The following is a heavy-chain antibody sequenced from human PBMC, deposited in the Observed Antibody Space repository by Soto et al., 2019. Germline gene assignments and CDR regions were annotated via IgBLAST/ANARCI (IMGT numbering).Heavy chain of an antibody. D-gene: IGHD3-16*01. CDR1: AYTFTNHG. Sequence: DALKVCCKSSAYTFTNHGINWVRQAPGQGLEWMGWINPYNANTNYAQKLQGRVTMTTDTSTSTAYTDLRSLTSDDTAVYYCARDRVAGIWGDAFDIWGQGTMVTVSS. J-gene: IGHJ3*02. CDR3: ARDRVAGIWGDAFDI. CDR2: INPYNANT. V-gene: IGHV1-18*04.